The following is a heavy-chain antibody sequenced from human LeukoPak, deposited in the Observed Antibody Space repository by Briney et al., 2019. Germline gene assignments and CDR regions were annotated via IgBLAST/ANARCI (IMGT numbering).Heavy chain of an antibody. D-gene: IGHD2-2*01. CDR3: ARDNDRYCSSTSCYGDY. Sequence: PGGSLRLSCAASGFTFSSYSTNWVRLAPGKGLEWVSSITTSSSYIYYADSVKGRFTISRDNAKNSLYLQMNSLRAEDTAVYYCARDNDRYCSSTSCYGDYWGQGTLVTVSS. J-gene: IGHJ4*02. V-gene: IGHV3-21*01. CDR2: ITTSSSYI. CDR1: GFTFSSYS.